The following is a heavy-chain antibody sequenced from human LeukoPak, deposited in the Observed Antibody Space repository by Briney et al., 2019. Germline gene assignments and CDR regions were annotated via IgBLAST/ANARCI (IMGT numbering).Heavy chain of an antibody. Sequence: GGSLRLSCAASGFTFSTYVMSWVRQAPGEGLEWVSAISGSGGSTYYADSVKGRFTISRDNSKNTLYLQMNSLGADDTAVYYCAKGNWRYFDYWGQGTLVTVSS. J-gene: IGHJ4*02. D-gene: IGHD1-1*01. CDR1: GFTFSTYV. CDR2: ISGSGGST. CDR3: AKGNWRYFDY. V-gene: IGHV3-23*01.